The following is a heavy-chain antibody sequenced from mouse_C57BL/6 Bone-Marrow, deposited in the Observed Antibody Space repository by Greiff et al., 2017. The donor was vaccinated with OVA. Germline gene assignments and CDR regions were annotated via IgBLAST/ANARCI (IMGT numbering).Heavy chain of an antibody. CDR2: IYPGDGDT. CDR3: ARGTRDYAMDY. V-gene: IGHV1-82*01. CDR1: GYAFSSSW. Sequence: VKLQESGPELVKPGASVKISCKASGYAFSSSWMNWVKQRPGKGLEWIGRIYPGDGDTNYNGKFKGKATLTADKSSSTAYMQLSSLTSEDSAVYFCARGTRDYAMDYWGQGTSVTVSS. J-gene: IGHJ4*01.